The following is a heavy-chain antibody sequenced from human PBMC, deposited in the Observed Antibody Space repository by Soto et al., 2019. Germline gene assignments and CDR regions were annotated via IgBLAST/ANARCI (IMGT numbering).Heavy chain of an antibody. CDR3: ARVNYYDSSGYYSPLDY. CDR2: ISYDGSNK. D-gene: IGHD3-22*01. CDR1: GFTFSSYA. Sequence: GGSLRLSCAASGFTFSSYAMHWVRQAPGKGLEWVAVISYDGSNKYYADSVKGRFTISRDNSKNTLYLQMYSLRAEDTAVYYCARVNYYDSSGYYSPLDYWGQGTLVTVSS. V-gene: IGHV3-30-3*01. J-gene: IGHJ4*02.